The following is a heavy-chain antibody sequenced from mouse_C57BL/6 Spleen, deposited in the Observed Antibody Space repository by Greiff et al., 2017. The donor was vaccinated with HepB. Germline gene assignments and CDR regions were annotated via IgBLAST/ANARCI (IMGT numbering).Heavy chain of an antibody. V-gene: IGHV1-4*01. Sequence: LQESGAELARPGASVKMSCKASGYTFTSYTMHWVKQRPGQGLEWIGYINPSSGYTKYNQKFKDKATLTADKSSSTAYMQLSSLTSEDSAVYYCAKGGSNYGTFAWFAYWGQGTLVTVSA. J-gene: IGHJ3*01. CDR2: INPSSGYT. D-gene: IGHD2-5*01. CDR3: AKGGSNYGTFAWFAY. CDR1: GYTFTSYT.